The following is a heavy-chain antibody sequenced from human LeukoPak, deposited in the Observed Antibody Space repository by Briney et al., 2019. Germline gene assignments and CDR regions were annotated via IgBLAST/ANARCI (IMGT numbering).Heavy chain of an antibody. D-gene: IGHD7-27*01. J-gene: IGHJ6*02. V-gene: IGHV4-38-2*02. CDR2: IYHSGST. CDR1: GYSISSGYY. CDR3: ARATGVDGMDV. Sequence: SETLSLTCTVSGYSISSGYYWGWIRQPPGKGREWIGEIYHSGSTNYNPSLKSRVTISVDKSKNQFSLKLSSVTAADTAVYYCARATGVDGMDVWGQGTTVTVSS.